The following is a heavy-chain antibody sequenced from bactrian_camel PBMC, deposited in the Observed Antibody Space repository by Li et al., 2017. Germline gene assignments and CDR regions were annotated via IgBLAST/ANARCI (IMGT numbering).Heavy chain of an antibody. CDR2: IDGSGQYT. V-gene: IGHV3S6*01. J-gene: IGHJ4*01. D-gene: IGHD3*01. CDR1: PETYHNHC. CDR3: AAMVTTGCSVSPETFRW. Sequence: HVQLVESGGGSAQAGGSLRLSCAASPETYHNHCMGWFRQVPGKETEGVARIDGSGQYTFYTDATKGRFTISRADNTLYLQMNDLKHEDSAMYYCAAMVTTGCSVSPETFRWWGQGTQVTVS.